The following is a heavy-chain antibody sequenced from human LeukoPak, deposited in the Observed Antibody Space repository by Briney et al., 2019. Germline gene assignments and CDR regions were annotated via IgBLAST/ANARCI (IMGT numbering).Heavy chain of an antibody. V-gene: IGHV3-23*01. CDR1: GFTFSSYA. CDR2: ISGSGGST. CDR3: ANGGLKQWLASFDY. D-gene: IGHD6-19*01. J-gene: IGHJ4*02. Sequence: GGSLRLSCAASGFTFSSYAMSWVRQAPGKGLEWVSAISGSGGSTYYADSVKGRFTISRDNSKNTLYLQMNSLRAEHTAVYYCANGGLKQWLASFDYWGQGTLVTVSS.